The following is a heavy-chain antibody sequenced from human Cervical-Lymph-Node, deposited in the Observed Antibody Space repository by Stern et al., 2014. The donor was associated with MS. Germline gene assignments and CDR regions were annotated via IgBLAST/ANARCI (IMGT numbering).Heavy chain of an antibody. CDR1: GYTFTSYY. J-gene: IGHJ6*02. V-gene: IGHV1-46*01. CDR3: ARDFYYGSGSFLYYYGMDV. CDR2: INPSGGST. Sequence: VQLEESGAEVKKPGASVKVSCKASGYTFTSYYMHWVRQAPGQGLEWMGIINPSGGSTSYAQKFQGRVTMTRDTSTSTVYMELSSLRSEDTAVYYCARDFYYGSGSFLYYYGMDVWGQGTTVTVSS. D-gene: IGHD3-10*01.